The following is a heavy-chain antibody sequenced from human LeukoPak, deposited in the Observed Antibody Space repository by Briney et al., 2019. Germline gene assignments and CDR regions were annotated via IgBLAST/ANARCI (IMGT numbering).Heavy chain of an antibody. CDR1: GFTVSSNY. CDR2: IYSGGST. D-gene: IGHD3-22*01. V-gene: IGHV3-66*02. J-gene: IGHJ4*02. CDR3: ARDNYYDSSGYYAYFDY. Sequence: PGGSLRLSCAASGFTVSSNYMSWVRQAPGKGLEWVSVIYSGGSTYYADSVKGRFTISRDNSKNTLYLQMDSLRAEDTAEYYCARDNYYDSSGYYAYFDYWGQGTLVTVSS.